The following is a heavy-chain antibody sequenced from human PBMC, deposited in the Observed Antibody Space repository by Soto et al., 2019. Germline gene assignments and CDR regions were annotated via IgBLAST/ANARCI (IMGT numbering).Heavy chain of an antibody. V-gene: IGHV4-4*02. CDR2: INHSGST. Sequence: SETLSLTCAVSGGSITIGNWWTWVRQPPGKGLEWIGEINHSGSTNYNPSLKSRVTISVDKSKNQFSLKLTSVTAADTAVYYCATLGGRGWDKFDYWGQGTLVTVAS. D-gene: IGHD6-19*01. CDR3: ATLGGRGWDKFDY. J-gene: IGHJ4*02. CDR1: GGSITIGNW.